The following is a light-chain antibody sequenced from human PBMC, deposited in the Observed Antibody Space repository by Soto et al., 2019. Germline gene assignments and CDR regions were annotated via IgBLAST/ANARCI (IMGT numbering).Light chain of an antibody. CDR3: LKYNSYS. V-gene: IGKV1-5*03. J-gene: IGKJ2*01. CDR1: QSIGRW. CDR2: QAS. Sequence: DIQMTQSPSTLSASVGDRVTITCRASQSIGRWLAWYQQKPGKAPTLLISQASTLQGGVPSRFSGRGSGTEFTLAIDSLQPEDFATYYCLKYNSYSFGQGTKVDIK.